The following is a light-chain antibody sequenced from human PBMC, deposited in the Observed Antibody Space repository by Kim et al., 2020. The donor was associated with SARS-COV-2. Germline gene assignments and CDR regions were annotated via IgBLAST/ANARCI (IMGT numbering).Light chain of an antibody. V-gene: IGKV3-20*01. Sequence: SPGEEATLSCRASQSVNGRFLAWYQQKPGQAPRLLIYGASTRATGIPDRFSGSGSGTDFTLTISRLEPEDFAMYYCQQYDSSVWTFGQGTKVDIK. CDR1: QSVNGRF. CDR2: GAS. J-gene: IGKJ1*01. CDR3: QQYDSSVWT.